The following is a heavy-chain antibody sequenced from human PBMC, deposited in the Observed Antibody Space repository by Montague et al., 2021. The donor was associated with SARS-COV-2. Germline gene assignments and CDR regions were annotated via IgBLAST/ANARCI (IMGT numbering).Heavy chain of an antibody. Sequence: SETLSLTCTVSGDSMNNYYWSWIRQPPGKGLEWIGYINYSGSTHYNPSLQSRGTLSKDTSKTQFSLRLTSVTAADTAMYFCARAPIYRSSWYAYFDYWGQGTLVTVSS. CDR2: INYSGST. J-gene: IGHJ4*02. D-gene: IGHD6-13*01. CDR1: GDSMNNYY. CDR3: ARAPIYRSSWYAYFDY. V-gene: IGHV4-59*01.